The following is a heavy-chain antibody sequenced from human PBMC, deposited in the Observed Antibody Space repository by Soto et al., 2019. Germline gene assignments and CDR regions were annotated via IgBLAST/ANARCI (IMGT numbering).Heavy chain of an antibody. CDR1: GFTFSSYW. CDR2: IKQDGSEK. CDR3: ARVQHDFWSGPTRSFDY. D-gene: IGHD3-3*01. V-gene: IGHV3-7*01. Sequence: GGSLRLSCAASGFTFSSYWMSWVRQAPGKGLEWGANIKQDGSEKYYVDSVKGRFTISRDNAKNSLYLQMNSLRAEDTAVYYCARVQHDFWSGPTRSFDYWGQGTLVTVSS. J-gene: IGHJ4*02.